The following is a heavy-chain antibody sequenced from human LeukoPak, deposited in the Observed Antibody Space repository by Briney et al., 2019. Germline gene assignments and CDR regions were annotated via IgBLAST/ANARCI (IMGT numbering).Heavy chain of an antibody. D-gene: IGHD6-19*01. V-gene: IGHV1-69*13. CDR2: IIPIFGTA. Sequence: ASVTVSCKASGGTFSSYAISWVRQAPGQGLEWMGGIIPIFGTANYAQKFQGRVTITADESTSTAYMELSSLRSEDTAVYYCARGIAVAGTGYYYGMDVWGQGTTVTVSS. CDR3: ARGIAVAGTGYYYGMDV. CDR1: GGTFSSYA. J-gene: IGHJ6*02.